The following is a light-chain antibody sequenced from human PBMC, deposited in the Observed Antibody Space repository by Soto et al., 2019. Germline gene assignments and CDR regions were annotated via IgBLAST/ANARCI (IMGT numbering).Light chain of an antibody. J-gene: IGKJ2*01. CDR1: QSISSY. Sequence: DIQMTQSLSSLSASVGDRVTITCRASQSISSYLNWYQQKPGKAPKLLIYAASSLQSGVPSRFSGSGSGTDFTLTISSLQPEDFATYYYQQSYSTPTYTFGQGTKLEIK. CDR2: AAS. CDR3: QQSYSTPTYT. V-gene: IGKV1-39*01.